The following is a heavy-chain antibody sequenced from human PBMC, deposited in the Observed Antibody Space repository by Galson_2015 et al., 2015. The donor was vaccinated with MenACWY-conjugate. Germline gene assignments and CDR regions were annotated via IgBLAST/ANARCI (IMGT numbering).Heavy chain of an antibody. Sequence: SLRLSCAASGFIFNTYWMHWVRHAPGKGLVWVSRINPGGSSTTYAGSVKYRFTISRINPKNTLYLQMNSRRPEDTAVFYCAKTRGASFYVDSWGQGTRANISS. CDR1: GFIFNTYW. V-gene: IGHV3-74*03. D-gene: IGHD1-26*01. J-gene: IGHJ4*02. CDR3: AKTRGASFYVDS. CDR2: INPGGSST.